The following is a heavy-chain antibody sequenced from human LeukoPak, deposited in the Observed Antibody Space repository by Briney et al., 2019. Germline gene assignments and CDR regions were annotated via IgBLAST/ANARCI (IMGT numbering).Heavy chain of an antibody. CDR2: INHSGST. Sequence: SETLSLTCAVYGGSFSGYYWSWIRQPPGKGLEWIGEINHSGSTNYNPSLKSRVTISVETSKNQFSLKLSSVTAADTAVYYCARALGAFDIWGQGTMVTVSS. CDR3: ARALGAFDI. V-gene: IGHV4-34*01. J-gene: IGHJ3*02. CDR1: GGSFSGYY.